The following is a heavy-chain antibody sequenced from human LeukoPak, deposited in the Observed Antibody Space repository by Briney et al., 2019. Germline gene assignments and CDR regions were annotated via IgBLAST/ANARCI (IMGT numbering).Heavy chain of an antibody. CDR3: ARGPYSSSWYSLRYYYYYMDV. V-gene: IGHV1-8*01. CDR2: MNPNSGNT. CDR1: GYTFTSYD. J-gene: IGHJ6*03. Sequence: ASVKVSCKASGYTFTSYDINWVRQATGQGLEWMGWMNPNSGNTGYAQKFQGRVTMTRNTSISTAYMELSGLRSEDTAVYYCARGPYSSSWYSLRYYYYYMDVWGKGTTVTVSS. D-gene: IGHD6-13*01.